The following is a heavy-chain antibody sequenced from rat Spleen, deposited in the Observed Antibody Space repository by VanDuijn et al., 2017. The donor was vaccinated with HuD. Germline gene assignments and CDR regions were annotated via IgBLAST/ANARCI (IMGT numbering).Heavy chain of an antibody. Sequence: QVHLKESGPGLVQPSQTLSLICTVSGFSLTSNSVYWVRQPPGKGLEWMGGIWGDGSTDYNPGLKSRLSISRDTSKSQVFLEMNRLQTEDTATYYCVREANSPGITFDYWGQGVMVTVSS. J-gene: IGHJ2*01. CDR1: GFSLTSNS. V-gene: IGHV2-1*01. CDR2: IWGDGST. D-gene: IGHD1-4*01. CDR3: VREANSPGITFDY.